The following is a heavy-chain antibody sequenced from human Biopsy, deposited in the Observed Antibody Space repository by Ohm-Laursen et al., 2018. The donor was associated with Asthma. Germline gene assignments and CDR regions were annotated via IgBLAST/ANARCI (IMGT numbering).Heavy chain of an antibody. J-gene: IGHJ4*02. CDR3: AKEVFPGWELRRGPDS. V-gene: IGHV3-30*18. CDR2: ISFDGTNR. D-gene: IGHD1-26*01. Sequence: SLRLSCAASGFSFSNYGMHWVRQAPGKGLDWVAVISFDGTNRNYTDSVKGRFTISRDNSRNTLHLEMNSQRAEDTAVYFCAKEVFPGWELRRGPDSWGQETLVTVSS. CDR1: GFSFSNYG.